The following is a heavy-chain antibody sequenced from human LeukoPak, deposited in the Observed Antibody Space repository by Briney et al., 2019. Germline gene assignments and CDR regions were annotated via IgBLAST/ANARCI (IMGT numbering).Heavy chain of an antibody. CDR1: GGTFSSYA. V-gene: IGHV1-69*04. Sequence: SVKVSCKASGGTFSSYAISWVRQAPGQGLEWMGRIIPIFGIANYAQKFQGRVTITADKSTSTAYMELSSLRSEDTALYYCAIGTLIVGATSPFDYWGQGTLVTVSS. CDR2: IIPIFGIA. CDR3: AIGTLIVGATSPFDY. J-gene: IGHJ4*02. D-gene: IGHD1-26*01.